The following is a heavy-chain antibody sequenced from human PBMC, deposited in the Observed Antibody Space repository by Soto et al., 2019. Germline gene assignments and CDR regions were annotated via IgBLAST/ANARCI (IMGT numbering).Heavy chain of an antibody. Sequence: GGSLRLSCAASGFTFSSYWMGWVRQAPGKGLEWVANIKQDGSEKYYVDSVKGRFTISRDNAKNSLYLQMNSLSAEDTAVYYCASLRVTMVRGPFDYWGQGTLVTAPQ. CDR3: ASLRVTMVRGPFDY. CDR2: IKQDGSEK. V-gene: IGHV3-7*01. D-gene: IGHD3-10*01. J-gene: IGHJ4*02. CDR1: GFTFSSYW.